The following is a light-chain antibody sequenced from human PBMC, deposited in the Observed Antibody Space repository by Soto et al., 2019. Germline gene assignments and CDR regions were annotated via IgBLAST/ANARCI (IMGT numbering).Light chain of an antibody. V-gene: IGKV1-12*01. CDR3: QQASYFPFT. CDR2: SAS. J-gene: IGKJ3*01. Sequence: DIQMTQSPSFVSASVGDRVTITCRASQSVTTWLAWYQQRPGKAPRLLIHSASSLRSGVPSRFSVSGPGSEFTLTIGSLHPEDEATYFCQQASYFPFTFGPGTTVAI. CDR1: QSVTTW.